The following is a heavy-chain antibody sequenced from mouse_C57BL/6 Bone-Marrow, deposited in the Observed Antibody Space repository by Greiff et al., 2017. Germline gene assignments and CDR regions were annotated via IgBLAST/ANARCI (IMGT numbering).Heavy chain of an antibody. J-gene: IGHJ3*01. CDR1: GFTFSDYG. CDR3: ARGAY. Sequence: EVQLQQSGGGLVQPGGSLKLSCAASGFTFSDYGMAWVRQAPRKGPEWVAFISSGSSTIYYADTVKGRFTISRDNAKNTLFLQMSSLRAEDTAMYYCARGAYWGQGTLVTVSA. V-gene: IGHV5-17*01. CDR2: ISSGSSTI.